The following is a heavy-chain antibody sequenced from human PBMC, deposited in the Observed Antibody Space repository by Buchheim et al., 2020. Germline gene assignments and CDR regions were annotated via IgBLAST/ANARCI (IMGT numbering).Heavy chain of an antibody. D-gene: IGHD3-22*01. CDR2: INAGGGGT. J-gene: IGHJ4*02. Sequence: EVPLLESGGGLVQPGGSLRLSCAASGFTFDNYAMSWVRQAPGKGLQWVSAINAGGGGTYYADSVKGRFTISRDNTKNTLFLQINSLSAEDTALYYCAKAHDRSGYLYFDSWGQGTL. V-gene: IGHV3-23*01. CDR3: AKAHDRSGYLYFDS. CDR1: GFTFDNYA.